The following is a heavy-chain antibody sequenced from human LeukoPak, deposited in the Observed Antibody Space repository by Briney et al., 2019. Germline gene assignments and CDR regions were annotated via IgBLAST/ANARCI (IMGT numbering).Heavy chain of an antibody. Sequence: GGSLRLSCVASRFTFKTYSMIWVRQAPRKGLEWISYISSSSVIHYADSVKGRFTISRDNAKGSLYLQMNRLRVEDSAVYYCATAPQGGNDYMDVWGKEATVTVS. D-gene: IGHD3-16*01. V-gene: IGHV3-48*04. CDR1: RFTFKTYS. CDR3: ATAPQGGNDYMDV. CDR2: ISSSSVI. J-gene: IGHJ6*03.